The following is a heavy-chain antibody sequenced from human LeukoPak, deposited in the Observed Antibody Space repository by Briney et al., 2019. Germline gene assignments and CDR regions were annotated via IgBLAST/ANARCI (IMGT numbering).Heavy chain of an antibody. Sequence: GGSLRLSCAASGFTFCSYWMHWVRQAPGKGLVWVSRINSDGSSTSYADSVKGRFTISRDNAKNTLYLQMNSLRAEDTAVYYCARETYYDSSEAFDIWGQGTMVTVSS. CDR2: INSDGSST. CDR3: ARETYYDSSEAFDI. V-gene: IGHV3-74*01. CDR1: GFTFCSYW. D-gene: IGHD3-22*01. J-gene: IGHJ3*02.